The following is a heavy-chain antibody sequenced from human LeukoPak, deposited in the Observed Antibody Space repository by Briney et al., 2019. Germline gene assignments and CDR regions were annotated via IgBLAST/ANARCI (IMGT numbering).Heavy chain of an antibody. Sequence: SVKVSFKASGFTFTISAVQWVRQARGQRLEWIVWIVVGSGNTNYAQKFQERVTITRDMSTSTAYMELSSLRSEDTAVYYCATNRPHYYYDSSQPFDYWGQGTLVTVSS. J-gene: IGHJ4*02. CDR1: GFTFTISA. CDR3: ATNRPHYYYDSSQPFDY. D-gene: IGHD3-22*01. V-gene: IGHV1-58*01. CDR2: IVVGSGNT.